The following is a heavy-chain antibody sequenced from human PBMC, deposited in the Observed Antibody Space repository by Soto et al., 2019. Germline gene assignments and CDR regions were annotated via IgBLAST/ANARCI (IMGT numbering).Heavy chain of an antibody. J-gene: IGHJ4*02. CDR1: GDSMTKYY. Sequence: SETLSLTCNVSGDSMTKYYWSWIRQPAGKGLEWIGRIYTSGSTNYNPSLKSRVTMSIDTSNNHFSLNLKSVTAADTAVYYCARTVGAAYYFDFWGQGALVTVSS. CDR3: ARTVGAAYYFDF. D-gene: IGHD1-26*01. CDR2: IYTSGST. V-gene: IGHV4-4*07.